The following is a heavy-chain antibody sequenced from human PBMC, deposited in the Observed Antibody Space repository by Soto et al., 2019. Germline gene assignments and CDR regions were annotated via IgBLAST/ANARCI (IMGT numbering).Heavy chain of an antibody. Sequence: SETLSLTCVVYGGSISGYYWSWIRQPPGKGLEWIGEINHSGSTNYNPSLKSRGTISVDTSKNQFSLKLNSVTAADTAVYYCAGQVGVVIPAAMRDYYYYYGMDVWGQGTTVTVSS. J-gene: IGHJ6*02. D-gene: IGHD2-2*01. CDR2: INHSGST. CDR1: GGSISGYY. V-gene: IGHV4-34*01. CDR3: AGQVGVVIPAAMRDYYYYYGMDV.